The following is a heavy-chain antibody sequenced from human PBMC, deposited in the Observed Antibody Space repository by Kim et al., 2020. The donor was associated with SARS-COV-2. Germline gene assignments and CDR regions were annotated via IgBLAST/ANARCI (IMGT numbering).Heavy chain of an antibody. Sequence: SETLSLTCAVSGGSISSNNWWSWVRQPPGKVQEGIGVIYHTGNTNYNPSLKSRFTISLDKSKNQLSLKLTSVTAADTAVYYCAKHGVYYFDYWGHGILDT. CDR1: GGSISSNNW. CDR3: AKHGVYYFDY. J-gene: IGHJ4*01. CDR2: IYHTGNT. D-gene: IGHD2-8*01. V-gene: IGHV4-4*02.